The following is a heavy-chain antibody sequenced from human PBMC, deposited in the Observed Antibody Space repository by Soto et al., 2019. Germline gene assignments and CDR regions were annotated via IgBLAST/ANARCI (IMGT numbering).Heavy chain of an antibody. Sequence: EVQLVESGGGLVQPGGSLRLSCAASGFTFSNYWMSWVRQAPGKGLEWVANIKQDGSEKYYVDSVKGRFSISRDNAKNSLYLQLNSLRAEDTAVYYCARFGTSGWDWGQGTLVTVSS. D-gene: IGHD1-7*01. J-gene: IGHJ4*02. CDR1: GFTFSNYW. V-gene: IGHV3-7*01. CDR2: IKQDGSEK. CDR3: ARFGTSGWD.